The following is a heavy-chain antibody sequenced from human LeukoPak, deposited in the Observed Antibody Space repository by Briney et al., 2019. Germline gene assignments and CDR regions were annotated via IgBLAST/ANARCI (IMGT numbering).Heavy chain of an antibody. V-gene: IGHV3-23*01. J-gene: IGHJ5*02. CDR1: GFTFSSYA. D-gene: IGHD6-19*01. Sequence: PGGSLRLSCAASGFTFSSYAMSWVRQAPGKGLEWVSAISGSGGSTYYADSVKGRFTISRDNSKNTLYLQMNSLRAEDTAVYYCAKERSGIAVAGNNWFDPWGQGTLVTVSS. CDR2: ISGSGGST. CDR3: AKERSGIAVAGNNWFDP.